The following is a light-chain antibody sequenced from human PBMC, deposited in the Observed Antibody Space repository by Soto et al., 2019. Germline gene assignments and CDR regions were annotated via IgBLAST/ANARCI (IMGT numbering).Light chain of an antibody. J-gene: IGLJ2*01. Sequence: QSVLTQPPSASGSPGQSVTISCTGSSNDVGPYNYVSWYQHHPGKAPKLIIFEVTKRPSEVPDRFSASKSGNTASLTVSGLRAEDEADYYCSSYAGNNILVFGGGTKVTVL. V-gene: IGLV2-8*01. CDR3: SSYAGNNILV. CDR2: EVT. CDR1: SNDVGPYNY.